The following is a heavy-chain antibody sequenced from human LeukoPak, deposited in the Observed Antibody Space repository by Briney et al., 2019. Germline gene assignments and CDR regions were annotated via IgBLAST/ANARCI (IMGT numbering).Heavy chain of an antibody. V-gene: IGHV3-30*18. CDR1: GFTFSSYG. J-gene: IGHJ6*04. CDR3: AKGLGYCSGGSCYSVGYYYGMDV. Sequence: GGSLRLSCAASGFTFSSYGMHWVRQAPGKGLEWVAVISYDGSNKYYADSVKGRFTISRDNSKNTLYLQMNSLRAEDTAAYYCAKGLGYCSGGSCYSVGYYYGMDVWGKGTTVTVSS. CDR2: ISYDGSNK. D-gene: IGHD2-15*01.